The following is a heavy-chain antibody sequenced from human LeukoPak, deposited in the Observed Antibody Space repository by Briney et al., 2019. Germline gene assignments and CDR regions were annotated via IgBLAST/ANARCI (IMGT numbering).Heavy chain of an antibody. J-gene: IGHJ2*01. Sequence: GGSLRLSCAGSGFNFIDYNMNWVRQAPGKGLEWISYISSRGTTYYAGSVKGRFTISRDNARNSLYLQGDSLTAADTAVYYCTRGVPATISGWYFDLWGRGTLVTVSS. CDR2: ISSRGTT. V-gene: IGHV3-69-1*01. CDR3: TRGVPATISGWYFDL. D-gene: IGHD3-9*01. CDR1: GFNFIDYN.